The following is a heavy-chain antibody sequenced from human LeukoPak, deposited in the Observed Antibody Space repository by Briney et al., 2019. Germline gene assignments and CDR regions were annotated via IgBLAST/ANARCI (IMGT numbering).Heavy chain of an antibody. CDR2: IYTSGST. J-gene: IGHJ4*02. D-gene: IGHD6-19*01. V-gene: IGHV4-61*02. CDR1: GGSISSGSYY. CDR3: ARVPVAAREYFDY. Sequence: PSETLSLTCTVSGGSISSGSYYWSWIRQPAGKGLEWIGRIYTSGSTNYNPSLRSRVTISIDTSKNQFSLKLTSVTPADTAVYYCARVPVAAREYFDYWGQGTLVTVSS.